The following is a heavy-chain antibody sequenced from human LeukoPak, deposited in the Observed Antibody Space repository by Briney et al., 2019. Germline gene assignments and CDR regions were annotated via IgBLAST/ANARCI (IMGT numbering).Heavy chain of an antibody. CDR3: AKDGQLLAEYFQH. CDR2: IRYDGSNK. CDR1: GFTFSSYG. Sequence: GGSLRLSCAASGFTFSSYGMHWVCQAPGKGLEWVAFIRYDGSNKYYADSVKGRFTISRDNSKNTLYLQMNSLRAEDTAVYYCAKDGQLLAEYFQHWGQGTLVTVSS. D-gene: IGHD2-2*01. V-gene: IGHV3-30*02. J-gene: IGHJ1*01.